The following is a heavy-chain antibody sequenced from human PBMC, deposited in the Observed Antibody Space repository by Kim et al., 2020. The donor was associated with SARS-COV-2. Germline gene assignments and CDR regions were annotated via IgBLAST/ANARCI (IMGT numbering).Heavy chain of an antibody. CDR3: ARDLYGDYVADS. CDR2: FSSSGATL. V-gene: IGHV3-48*02. D-gene: IGHD4-17*01. J-gene: IGHJ1*01. Sequence: GGSLRLSCAASGFSFNHYGMTWVRQAPGKGLEWVSYFSSSGATLYYGDSVKGRFTISRDNAKISLFLHMYSLRDEDTAVYYCARDLYGDYVADSWGQGTLVTVSS. CDR1: GFSFNHYG.